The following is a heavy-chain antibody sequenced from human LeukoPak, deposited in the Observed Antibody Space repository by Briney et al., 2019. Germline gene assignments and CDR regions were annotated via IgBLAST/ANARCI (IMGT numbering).Heavy chain of an antibody. CDR3: ARRPLLYSSSYDAFDI. Sequence: ASVKVSCKASGYTFTGYYMHWVRQAPGQGLEWMGIINPSGGSTSYAQKFQGRVTMTRDMSTSTVYMELSSLRSEDTAVYYCARRPLLYSSSYDAFDIWGQGTMVTVSS. CDR1: GYTFTGYY. D-gene: IGHD6-13*01. CDR2: INPSGGST. J-gene: IGHJ3*02. V-gene: IGHV1-46*01.